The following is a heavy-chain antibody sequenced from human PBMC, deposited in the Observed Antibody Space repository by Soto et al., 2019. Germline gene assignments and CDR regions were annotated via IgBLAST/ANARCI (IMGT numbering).Heavy chain of an antibody. J-gene: IGHJ4*02. Sequence: GGSLSLSCAASECIFISCAMSWIRQAPGKGLEWVSAISGSGGSTYYADSVKGRFTISRDNSKNTLYLQMNSLRAEDTAVYYCANTAMVRGIITPYYSDYWGQGTLVTVSS. CDR1: ECIFISCA. D-gene: IGHD3-10*01. CDR2: ISGSGGST. V-gene: IGHV3-23*01. CDR3: ANTAMVRGIITPYYSDY.